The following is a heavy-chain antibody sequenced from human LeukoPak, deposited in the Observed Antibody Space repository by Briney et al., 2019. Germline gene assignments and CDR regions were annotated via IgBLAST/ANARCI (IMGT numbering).Heavy chain of an antibody. V-gene: IGHV4-39*01. CDR3: ARLIDYGGNSGSMNWYFDL. J-gene: IGHJ2*01. CDR2: IYYSGST. CDR1: GGSISSSSYY. D-gene: IGHD4-23*01. Sequence: SETLSLTCTVSGGSISSSSYYWGWIRQPPGKGLEWIGSIYYSGSTYYNPSLKSRVTISVDTSKNQFSLKLSSVTAADTAVYYCARLIDYGGNSGSMNWYFDLWGRGTLVTVSS.